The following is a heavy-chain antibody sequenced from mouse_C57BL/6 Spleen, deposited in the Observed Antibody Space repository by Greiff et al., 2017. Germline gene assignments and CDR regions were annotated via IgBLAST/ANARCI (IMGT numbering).Heavy chain of an antibody. Sequence: VQLQQSGAELVRPGASVKLSCKASGYTFTDYYINWVKQRPGQGLEWIARIYPGSGNTYYNEKFKGKATLTAEKSSSTAYMQLSSLTSEDSAVYFCARWDYDYDEAYWGQGTLVTVSA. CDR3: ARWDYDYDEAY. D-gene: IGHD2-4*01. J-gene: IGHJ3*01. CDR1: GYTFTDYY. CDR2: IYPGSGNT. V-gene: IGHV1-76*01.